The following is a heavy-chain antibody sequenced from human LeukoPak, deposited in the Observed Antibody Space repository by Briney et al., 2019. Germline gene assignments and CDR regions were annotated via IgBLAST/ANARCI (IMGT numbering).Heavy chain of an antibody. D-gene: IGHD3-3*01. Sequence: PSETLSLTCAVSGYSISSGYYWVWIRQPPGKGLEWIGSIYHSGSTYYNPSLKSRVTISVDTSKNQFSLKLSSVTAADTAVYYCARTTSYDFWSGYSSERAFDIWGQGTMVTVSS. CDR2: IYHSGST. CDR3: ARTTSYDFWSGYSSERAFDI. J-gene: IGHJ3*02. CDR1: GYSISSGYY. V-gene: IGHV4-38-2*01.